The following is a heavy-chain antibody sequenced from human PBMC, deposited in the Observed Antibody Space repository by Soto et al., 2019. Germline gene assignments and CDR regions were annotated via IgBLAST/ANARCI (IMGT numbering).Heavy chain of an antibody. Sequence: SETLSLTCTVSGDAISSGDYYWSWIRQPPGKRLEWIGYIFYTGSTYYNPSLQGRVSISVDTSENQFSLKLSSVTAADTAVYYCARDGDGRMTTNPYYYNGMDVWGPGTTVTVSS. D-gene: IGHD4-4*01. CDR1: GDAISSGDYY. CDR3: ARDGDGRMTTNPYYYNGMDV. CDR2: IFYTGST. J-gene: IGHJ6*02. V-gene: IGHV4-30-4*01.